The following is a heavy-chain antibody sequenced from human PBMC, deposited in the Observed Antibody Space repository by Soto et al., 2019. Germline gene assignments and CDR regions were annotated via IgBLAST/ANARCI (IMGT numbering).Heavy chain of an antibody. CDR1: GYIFTSYW. CDR3: ARVVVVAAAFVYYYYGMDV. D-gene: IGHD2-15*01. Sequence: GESLKISCNGSGYIFTSYWISWVRQMPGKGLEWMGRIDPSDSYTNYSPSFQGHVTISADKSISTAYLQWSSLKASDTAMYYCARVVVVAAAFVYYYYGMDVWGQGTTVTVSS. CDR2: IDPSDSYT. V-gene: IGHV5-10-1*01. J-gene: IGHJ6*02.